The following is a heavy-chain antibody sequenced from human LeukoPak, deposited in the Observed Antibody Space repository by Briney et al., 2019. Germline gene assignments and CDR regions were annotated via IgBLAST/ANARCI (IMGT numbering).Heavy chain of an antibody. D-gene: IGHD3-10*01. Sequence: GGSLRLSCAASGFTVSSNYMSWVRQAPGKGLEWVSVIYSGGSTYYADSVKGRFTISRDNSKNTLYLRMNSLRAEDTAVYYCARVRRVPRTNWFDPWGQGTLVTVSS. CDR2: IYSGGST. CDR3: ARVRRVPRTNWFDP. CDR1: GFTVSSNY. V-gene: IGHV3-53*01. J-gene: IGHJ5*02.